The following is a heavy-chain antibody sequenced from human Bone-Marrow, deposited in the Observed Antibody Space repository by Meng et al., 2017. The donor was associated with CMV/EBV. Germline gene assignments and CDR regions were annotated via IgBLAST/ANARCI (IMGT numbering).Heavy chain of an antibody. J-gene: IGHJ6*02. Sequence: GESLKISCAASGFTFSSYAMHWVRQAPGKGLEWVAVISYDGSNKYYADSVKGRFTISRDNSKNTLYLQMNSLRAEDTAVYYCARAGGYCSSTSCYTGTIYYYGMDVWGQGTTVTVSS. CDR3: ARAGGYCSSTSCYTGTIYYYGMDV. CDR1: GFTFSSYA. CDR2: ISYDGSNK. V-gene: IGHV3-30-3*01. D-gene: IGHD2-2*02.